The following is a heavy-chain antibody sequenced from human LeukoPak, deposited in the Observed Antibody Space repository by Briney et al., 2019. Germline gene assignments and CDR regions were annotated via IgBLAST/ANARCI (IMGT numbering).Heavy chain of an antibody. D-gene: IGHD3-10*01. CDR2: ISWNSGSI. Sequence: GGSLRLSCAASGFTFDDYAMHWVRQAPGKGLEWVSGISWNSGSIGYADSVKGRFTISRDNAKNSLYLQMNSLRAEDTALYYCAKDSYYGSAGGLGWFDPWGQGTLVTVSS. V-gene: IGHV3-9*01. CDR3: AKDSYYGSAGGLGWFDP. CDR1: GFTFDDYA. J-gene: IGHJ5*02.